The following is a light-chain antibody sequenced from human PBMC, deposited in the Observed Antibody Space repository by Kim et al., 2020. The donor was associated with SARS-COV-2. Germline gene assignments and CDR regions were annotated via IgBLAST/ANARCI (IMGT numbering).Light chain of an antibody. J-gene: IGLJ3*02. V-gene: IGLV3-1*01. Sequence: SYELTQPPSVSVSPGQTANITCSGDKLGDTYISWYQQRPGQSPVLIIHQDNKRPSGIPARVSGSNPGNTATLTISGAQATDEADYYCLTWDSGTAVFGGG. CDR1: KLGDTY. CDR3: LTWDSGTAV. CDR2: QDN.